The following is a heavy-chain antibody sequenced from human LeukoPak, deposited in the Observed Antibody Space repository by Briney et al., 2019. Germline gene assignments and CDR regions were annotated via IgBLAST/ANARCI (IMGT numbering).Heavy chain of an antibody. Sequence: PSETLSLTYPVSCVSISSYYWSWLRQPPGRGREWMANIHKSGTTNYNPSLGSRVNISLDTTTNQFTLKLRSVAAADTAVYYCARHADTSSWYYYFDYWGPGSLVTVSS. CDR3: ARHADTSSWYYYFDY. CDR2: IHKSGTT. CDR1: CVSISSYY. V-gene: IGHV4-59*08. D-gene: IGHD6-13*01. J-gene: IGHJ4*02.